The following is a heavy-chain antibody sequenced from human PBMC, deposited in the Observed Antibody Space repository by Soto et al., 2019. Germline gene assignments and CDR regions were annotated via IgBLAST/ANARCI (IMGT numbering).Heavy chain of an antibody. D-gene: IGHD6-19*01. CDR2: IIPIFGTA. CDR3: ARENPERGGWYRFDY. J-gene: IGHJ4*02. CDR1: GGTFSSYA. Sequence: QVQLVQSGAEVKKPGSSVKVSCKASGGTFSSYAICWVRQAPGQGLEWMGGIIPIFGTANCAQKFQGRVTITADKSTSTAYMELSSLRSEDTAVYYCARENPERGGWYRFDYWGQGTLVTVSS. V-gene: IGHV1-69*06.